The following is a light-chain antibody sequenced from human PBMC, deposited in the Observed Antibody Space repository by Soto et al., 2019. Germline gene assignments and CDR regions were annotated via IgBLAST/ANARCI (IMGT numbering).Light chain of an antibody. CDR1: QSVSSH. CDR2: HTS. CDR3: QQYNTWPPSTN. Sequence: EIIMTQSPATLSLSPGERATLSCRASQSVSSHLAWYQQKNGQAPRLLIYHTSIRATGIPARFSGSGSGTEFILTLSSLHSEDFAVYYCQQYNTWPPSTNFGQGTRLEIK. J-gene: IGKJ5*01. V-gene: IGKV3D-15*01.